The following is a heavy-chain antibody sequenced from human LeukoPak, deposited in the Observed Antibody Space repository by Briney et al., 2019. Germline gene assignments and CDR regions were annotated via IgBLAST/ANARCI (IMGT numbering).Heavy chain of an antibody. CDR2: INPSGGST. D-gene: IGHD1-26*01. V-gene: IGHV1-46*03. CDR3: ARVGGTPGDAFDI. Sequence: ASVKVSCKASGYTFTSYYMHWVRQAPGQGLEWMGIINPSGGSTSYAQNFQGRVTMTRDTSTSTVYMELSSLRSEDTAVYYCARVGGTPGDAFDIWGQGTMVTVSS. J-gene: IGHJ3*02. CDR1: GYTFTSYY.